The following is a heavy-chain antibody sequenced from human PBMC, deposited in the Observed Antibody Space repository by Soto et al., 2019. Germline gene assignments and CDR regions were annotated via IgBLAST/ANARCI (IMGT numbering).Heavy chain of an antibody. V-gene: IGHV3-23*01. CDR1: GFTFSSYA. CDR3: ARERQGRAEH. CDR2: ITSTGDNI. J-gene: IGHJ1*01. D-gene: IGHD1-26*01. Sequence: GGSLRLSCAASGFTFSSYAMSWVRQAPGKGLEWVSVITSTGDNIYYLDSVRGRFAISRDNSQNTVSLQMNSLRVEDTAVYYCARERQGRAEHWGQGTQVTVSS.